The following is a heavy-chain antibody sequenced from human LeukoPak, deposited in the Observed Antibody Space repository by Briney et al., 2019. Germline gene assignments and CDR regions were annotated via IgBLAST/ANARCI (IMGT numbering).Heavy chain of an antibody. CDR2: IGSSSSYI. J-gene: IGHJ4*02. Sequence: GGSLRLSCAATGFTFRSYSMNWVRQAPWKGLEWVSSIGSSSSYIYYADSVKGRFSVSRDNTKNSLSAETNSLRAEDTAVYYCATSGYNSDYFDFWGQGTLVTVSS. CDR3: ATSGYNSDYFDF. D-gene: IGHD5-12*01. V-gene: IGHV3-21*01. CDR1: GFTFRSYS.